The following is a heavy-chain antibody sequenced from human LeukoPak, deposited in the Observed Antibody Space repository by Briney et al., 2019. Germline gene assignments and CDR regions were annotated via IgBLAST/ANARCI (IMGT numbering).Heavy chain of an antibody. CDR3: ARAYYYGSGSYYNG. CDR2: IYYSGST. D-gene: IGHD3-10*01. V-gene: IGHV4-59*01. CDR1: GGSISSYY. Sequence: PSETLFLTCTVSGGSISSYYWSWIRQPPGKGLEWIGYIYYSGSTNYNPSLKSRVTISVDTSKNQFSLKLSSVTAADTAVYSCARAYYYGSGSYYNGWGQGTLVTVSS. J-gene: IGHJ4*02.